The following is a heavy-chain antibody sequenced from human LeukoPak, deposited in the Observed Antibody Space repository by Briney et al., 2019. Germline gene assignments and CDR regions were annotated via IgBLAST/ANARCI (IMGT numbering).Heavy chain of an antibody. Sequence: ASVKVSCKASGGTSSSYAISWVRQAPGQGLEWMGGIIPIFATANYAQKFQGRVTITTDESTYTAYMELSSLRSDDTAVYYCARDEGPYAFDIWGQGAVVTVSS. CDR3: ARDEGPYAFDI. CDR2: IIPIFATA. CDR1: GGTSSSYA. J-gene: IGHJ3*02. V-gene: IGHV1-69*05.